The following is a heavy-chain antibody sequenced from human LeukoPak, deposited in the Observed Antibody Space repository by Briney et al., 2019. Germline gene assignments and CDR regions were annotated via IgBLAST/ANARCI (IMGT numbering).Heavy chain of an antibody. J-gene: IGHJ4*02. Sequence: GGSLRLFYAASGFTFTSAWMNWVRQAPGKGLEWVGRIKSRADGGTTDYAAPVKDRFTISRDDSKNTLFLQLNSLKTEDTAVYYCIRLSSGYHYWGQGTLVTVSS. V-gene: IGHV3-15*01. CDR2: IKSRADGGTT. CDR1: GFTFTSAW. D-gene: IGHD3-22*01. CDR3: IRLSSGYHY.